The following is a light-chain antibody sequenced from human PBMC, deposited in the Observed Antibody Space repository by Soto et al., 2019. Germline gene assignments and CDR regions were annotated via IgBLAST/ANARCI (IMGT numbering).Light chain of an antibody. CDR2: GNS. CDR3: QSYDDSREV. J-gene: IGLJ3*02. CDR1: DSDIGAGYD. Sequence: QSVLTQPPSVSGAPGQKVTISCTGSDSDIGAGYDVHWYQQLPGTAPKLLIFGNSNRPSGVPDRFSGSQSGTSASLAITGLQAEDEADYYCQSYDDSREVFSGGTKLTVL. V-gene: IGLV1-40*01.